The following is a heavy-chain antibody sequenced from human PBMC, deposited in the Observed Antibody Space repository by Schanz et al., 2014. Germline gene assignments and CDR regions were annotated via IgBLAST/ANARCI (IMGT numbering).Heavy chain of an antibody. Sequence: QVQLQESGPGLVKPSGPLSLTCAVSGASISSSNWWSWVRQPPGKGLEWIGEIYHSGNTNYNASLKSRVTISVAKSKNQFSLKLRSVTAADTAVYYCARAARRTRVVPLYFDYWGQGTLVTVSS. V-gene: IGHV4-4*02. J-gene: IGHJ4*02. CDR1: GASISSSNW. D-gene: IGHD2-2*01. CDR3: ARAARRTRVVPLYFDY. CDR2: IYHSGNT.